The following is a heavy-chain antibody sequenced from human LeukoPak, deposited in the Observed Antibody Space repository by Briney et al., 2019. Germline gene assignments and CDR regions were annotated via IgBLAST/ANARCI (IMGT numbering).Heavy chain of an antibody. D-gene: IGHD6-13*01. CDR3: ARDPYSSSPNWFDP. CDR2: IYSGGST. J-gene: IGHJ5*02. Sequence: GSLRLSCAASGFTVSSNYMSWVRQAPGKGLEWVSVIYSGGSTYYADSVKGRFTISRDNSKNTLYLQMNSLRAEDTAVYYCARDPYSSSPNWFDPWGQGTLVTVSS. V-gene: IGHV3-53*05. CDR1: GFTVSSNY.